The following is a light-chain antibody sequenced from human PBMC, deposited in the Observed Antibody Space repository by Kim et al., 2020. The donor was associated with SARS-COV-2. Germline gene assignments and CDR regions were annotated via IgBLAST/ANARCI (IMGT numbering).Light chain of an antibody. CDR1: RSNIGAGYD. Sequence: RVTISCTGSRSNIGAGYDVHWYQHLPRSAPKLLIYGDNNRPSGVPDRFSASKSGTSASLAITGLQAEDEADYYCQSYDSSLSEVIFGGGTKVTVL. V-gene: IGLV1-40*01. CDR3: QSYDSSLSEVI. J-gene: IGLJ2*01. CDR2: GDN.